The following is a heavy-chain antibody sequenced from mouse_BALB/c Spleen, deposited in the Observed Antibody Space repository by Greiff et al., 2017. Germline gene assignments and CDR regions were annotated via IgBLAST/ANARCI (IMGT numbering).Heavy chain of an antibody. J-gene: IGHJ4*01. CDR3: ARGVKAYAMDY. CDR1: GYTFTSYW. Sequence: QVHVKQSGAELAKPGASVKMSCKASGYTFTSYWMHWVKQRPGQGLEWIGYINPSTGYTEYNQKFKDKATLTADKSSSTAYMQLSSLTSEDSAVYYCARGVKAYAMDYWGQGTSVTVSS. D-gene: IGHD1-3*01. V-gene: IGHV1-7*01. CDR2: INPSTGYT.